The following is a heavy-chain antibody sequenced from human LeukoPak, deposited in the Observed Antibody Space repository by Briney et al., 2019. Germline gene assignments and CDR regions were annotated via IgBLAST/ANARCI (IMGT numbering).Heavy chain of an antibody. Sequence: GGSLRLSCAASGFTFSSYERNWVRQAPGKGLEWVSYISDIGTTQHYADSVKGRFTISRDNAKNSLYLQMNSLTGEDTAVYYCARDRSKVTAYDDALDIWGQGTMVIVSS. CDR2: ISDIGTTQ. V-gene: IGHV3-48*03. CDR1: GFTFSSYE. D-gene: IGHD2-21*02. CDR3: ARDRSKVTAYDDALDI. J-gene: IGHJ3*02.